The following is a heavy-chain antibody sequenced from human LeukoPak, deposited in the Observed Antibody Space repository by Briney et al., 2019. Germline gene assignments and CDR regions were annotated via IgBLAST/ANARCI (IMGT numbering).Heavy chain of an antibody. CDR3: AKSLDLAVAGIDY. CDR2: INDNGDYT. V-gene: IGHV3-23*01. Sequence: PGGSLRLSCAASGFTFSSHAMSWVRQAPGKGLAWVSGINDNGDYTYHADSVKGRFTTSRDNSKNTVDLQMNSLRAEDTAVYYCAKSLDLAVAGIDYWGQGTLVTVSS. D-gene: IGHD6-19*01. J-gene: IGHJ4*02. CDR1: GFTFSSHA.